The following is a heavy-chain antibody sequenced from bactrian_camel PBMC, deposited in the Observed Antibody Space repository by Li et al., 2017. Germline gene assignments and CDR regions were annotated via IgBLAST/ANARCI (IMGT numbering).Heavy chain of an antibody. CDR1: RYTRTNYC. CDR2: IDTSGHRT. Sequence: HVQLVESGGGSVQAGGSLRLSCAGSRYTRTNYCMGWFRQGLGNKREGVAMIDTSGHRTYYADSVNGRFTVPQDDAKNTLYLQMNNLKPDDTAMYYCAAESPSLAGWKPTSLLNQFAYNYWGQGTQVTVS. J-gene: IGHJ4*01. CDR3: AAESPSLAGWKPTSLLNQFAYNY. V-gene: IGHV3S1*01. D-gene: IGHD5*01.